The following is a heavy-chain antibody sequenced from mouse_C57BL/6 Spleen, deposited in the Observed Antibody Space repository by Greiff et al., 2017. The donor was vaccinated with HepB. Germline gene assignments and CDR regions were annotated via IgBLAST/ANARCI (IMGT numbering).Heavy chain of an antibody. CDR2: INPSSGYT. Sequence: VKLVESGAELARPGASVKMSCKASGYTFTSYTMHWVKQRPGQGLEWIGYINPSSGYTKYNQKFKDKATLTADKSSSTAYMQLSSLTSEDSAVYYCAREDYGSSDYAMDYWGQGTSVTVSS. CDR1: GYTFTSYT. D-gene: IGHD1-1*01. CDR3: AREDYGSSDYAMDY. V-gene: IGHV1-4*01. J-gene: IGHJ4*01.